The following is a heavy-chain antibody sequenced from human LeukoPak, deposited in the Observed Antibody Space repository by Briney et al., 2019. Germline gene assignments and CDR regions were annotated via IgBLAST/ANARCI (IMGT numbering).Heavy chain of an antibody. CDR2: ISSSSSYI. V-gene: IGHV3-21*01. CDR1: GFTFSSYS. Sequence: GGSLRLSCAASGFTFSSYSMNWVRQAPGKGLEWVSSISSSSSYIYYADSVKGRFTISRDNAKNSLYLQMNSLRAEDTAVYYCARIRSSGWNAYYFDYWAREPWSPSPQ. J-gene: IGHJ4*02. D-gene: IGHD6-19*01. CDR3: ARIRSSGWNAYYFDY.